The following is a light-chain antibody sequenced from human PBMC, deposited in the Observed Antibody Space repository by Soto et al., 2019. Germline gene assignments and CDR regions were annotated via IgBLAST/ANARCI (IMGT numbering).Light chain of an antibody. Sequence: QSALTQPASVSGSPGQSITISCTGTSSDVGGYNYVSWYQQHPGKAPKLMIYDVNNRPSGVSNRFACSKSGNTSALTISGLQAEDDADYYCSSYTGSSTLVVFGGGTKVTVL. CDR1: SSDVGGYNY. J-gene: IGLJ2*01. CDR3: SSYTGSSTLVV. CDR2: DVN. V-gene: IGLV2-14*01.